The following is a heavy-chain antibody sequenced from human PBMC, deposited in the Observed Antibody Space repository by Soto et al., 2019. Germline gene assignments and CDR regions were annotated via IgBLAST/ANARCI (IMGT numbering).Heavy chain of an antibody. CDR1: GGPFSSYA. D-gene: IGHD3-3*01. CDR3: AEGGGGYDT. Sequence: QVQLVQSGPEVKKPGSSVKVSCKTSGGPFSSYAINWVRQAPGQGLEWMGGIIPMFGTPNYAPKFLGRLTITAAESTNTAFMELSSLISEDTAVYFCAEGGGGYDTWGQGTLVTVSS. J-gene: IGHJ5*02. V-gene: IGHV1-69*01. CDR2: IIPMFGTP.